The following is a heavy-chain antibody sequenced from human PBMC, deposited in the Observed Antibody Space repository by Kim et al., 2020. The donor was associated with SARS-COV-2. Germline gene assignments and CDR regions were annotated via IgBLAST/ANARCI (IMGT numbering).Heavy chain of an antibody. CDR1: GGTFSSYA. CDR3: ARDPYDSSGRGAFDI. CDR2: IIPIFGTA. J-gene: IGHJ3*02. D-gene: IGHD3-22*01. V-gene: IGHV1-69*13. Sequence: SVKVSCKASGGTFSSYAISWVRQAPGQGLEWMGGIIPIFGTANYAQKFQGRVTITADESTSTAYMELSSLRSEDTAVYYCARDPYDSSGRGAFDIWGQGTMVTVSS.